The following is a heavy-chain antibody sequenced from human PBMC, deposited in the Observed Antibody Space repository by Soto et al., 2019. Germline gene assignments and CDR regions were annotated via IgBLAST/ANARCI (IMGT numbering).Heavy chain of an antibody. CDR1: GGTFSSYA. CDR2: IIPIFGTA. CDR3: ATARGAVIAATPGY. J-gene: IGHJ4*02. D-gene: IGHD2-15*01. V-gene: IGHV1-69*01. Sequence: QVQLVQSGAEVKKPGTSVKVSCKASGGTFSSYAISWVRQAPGQGLEWMGGIIPIFGTANYAQNFQGRVTITADESTGTAYMELSSLRSEDTAVYYCATARGAVIAATPGYWGQGILVTVSS.